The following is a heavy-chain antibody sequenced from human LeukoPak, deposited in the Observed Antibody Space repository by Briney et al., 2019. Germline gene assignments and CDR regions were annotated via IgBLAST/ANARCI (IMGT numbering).Heavy chain of an antibody. Sequence: GGSLRLSCAASGFTVSSNYMSWVRQAPGKGLEWVSFISSSLDSNIYYADSVKGRFTISRDNAKNSLYLQMNSLRAEDTAVYYCARGVRDILSGYYTDYYFYYMDVWGKGTTVTVSS. J-gene: IGHJ6*03. V-gene: IGHV3-48*01. CDR3: ARGVRDILSGYYTDYYFYYMDV. CDR2: ISSSLDSNI. D-gene: IGHD3-9*01. CDR1: GFTVSSNY.